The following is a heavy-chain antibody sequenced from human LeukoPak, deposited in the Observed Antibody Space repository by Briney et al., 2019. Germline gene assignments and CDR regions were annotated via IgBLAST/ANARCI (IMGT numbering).Heavy chain of an antibody. CDR2: INSDGSST. D-gene: IGHD6-13*01. CDR1: GFTLSSYW. Sequence: PGGSLRLSCAASGFTLSSYWMHWVRQAPGKGLVWVSRINSDGSSTSYADSVRGRFTISRDNSKSTLYLQMNTLKPEDTALYYCARGSIAAVGPHWGQGTLVTVSS. CDR3: ARGSIAAVGPH. V-gene: IGHV3-74*01. J-gene: IGHJ1*01.